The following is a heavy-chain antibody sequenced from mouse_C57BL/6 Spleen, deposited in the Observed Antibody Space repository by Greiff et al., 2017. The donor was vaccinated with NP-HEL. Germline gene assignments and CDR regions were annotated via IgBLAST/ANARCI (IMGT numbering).Heavy chain of an antibody. V-gene: IGHV1-63*01. J-gene: IGHJ1*03. CDR1: GYTFTNYW. D-gene: IGHD1-1*01. CDR3: ARSPSYGSSYHDWYFDV. CDR2: IYPGGGYT. Sequence: VQLQQSGAELVRPGTSVKMSCKASGYTFTNYWIGWAKQRPGHGLEWIGDIYPGGGYTNYNEKFKGKATLTADKSSSTAYMQFSSLTSEDSAIYYCARSPSYGSSYHDWYFDVWGTGTTVTVSS.